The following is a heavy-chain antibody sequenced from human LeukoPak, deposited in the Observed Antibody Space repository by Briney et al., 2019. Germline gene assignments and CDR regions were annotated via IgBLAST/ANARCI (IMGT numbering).Heavy chain of an antibody. J-gene: IGHJ4*02. D-gene: IGHD3-9*01. CDR2: INHSGVT. CDR3: VTNYDILTPYRAY. CDR1: GGSFSDYY. V-gene: IGHV4-34*01. Sequence: PSETLSLTCAVYGGSFSDYYWSWIRQPPGKGLEWIGEINHSGVTNYNPSLKSRITISEDTSKRQFSLKLSSVTAADTAVYYCVTNYDILTPYRAYWGQGTLVTVSS.